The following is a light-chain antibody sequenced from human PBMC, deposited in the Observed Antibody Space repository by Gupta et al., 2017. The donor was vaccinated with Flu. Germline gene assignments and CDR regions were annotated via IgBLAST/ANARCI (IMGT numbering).Light chain of an antibody. Sequence: SYVLTQPPSVSVAPGQTARTTCGGNNIGSKRVHWYQQKPGQAPVLVVYDDSDRPSGIPERFSGSNSGNTATLTISRVEAGDEADYYCQVWDSSSDHLYVFGTGTKVTVL. CDR2: DDS. J-gene: IGLJ1*01. CDR1: NIGSKR. CDR3: QVWDSSSDHLYV. V-gene: IGLV3-21*02.